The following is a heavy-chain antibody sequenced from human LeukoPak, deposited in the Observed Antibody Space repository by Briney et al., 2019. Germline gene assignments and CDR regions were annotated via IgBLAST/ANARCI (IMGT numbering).Heavy chain of an antibody. J-gene: IGHJ4*02. D-gene: IGHD3-22*01. CDR1: GYTFTGHY. Sequence: GASVKVSCKASGYTFTGHYMHWVRQAPGQGLEWMGWINPNSGGTNYAQKFQGRVTMTRDTSISTAYMELSRLRSDDTAVYYCARSSYYYDSSGYYLDYWGQGTLVTVSS. V-gene: IGHV1-2*02. CDR3: ARSSYYYDSSGYYLDY. CDR2: INPNSGGT.